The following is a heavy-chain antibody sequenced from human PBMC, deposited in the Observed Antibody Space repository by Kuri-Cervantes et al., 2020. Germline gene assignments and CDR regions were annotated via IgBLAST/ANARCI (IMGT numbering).Heavy chain of an antibody. J-gene: IGHJ3*02. CDR1: GYTFSGYY. CDR3: ATTVHYYYDTSGPDAFDI. Sequence: ASVKVSCKASGYTFSGYYMHWVRQAPGQGLEWMGWINPNSGGTNCAQKFQGWVTMTRDTSINTAYMELNRLRSDDTAVYYCATTVHYYYDTSGPDAFDIWGQGTMVTVSS. V-gene: IGHV1-2*04. D-gene: IGHD3-22*01. CDR2: INPNSGGT.